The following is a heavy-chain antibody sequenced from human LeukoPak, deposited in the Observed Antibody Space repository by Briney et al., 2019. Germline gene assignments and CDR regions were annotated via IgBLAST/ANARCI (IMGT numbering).Heavy chain of an antibody. J-gene: IGHJ4*02. CDR2: IWYGGSNK. CDR3: AKDWGPGATVVDY. Sequence: PWGSLRLSCAASGFTFSSYGMHWVRQAPGKGLEWVAVIWYGGSNKYYADSVKGRFTISRDNSKNTLYLQMNSLRAEDTAVYYCAKDWGPGATVVDYWGQGTLVTVSS. D-gene: IGHD1-26*01. V-gene: IGHV3-30*02. CDR1: GFTFSSYG.